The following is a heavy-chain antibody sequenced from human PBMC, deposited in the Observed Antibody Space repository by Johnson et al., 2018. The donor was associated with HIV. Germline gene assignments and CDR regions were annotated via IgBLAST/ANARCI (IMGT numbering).Heavy chain of an antibody. Sequence: MLLVESGGGLVQPGGSLRLSCAASGFTVSSNYMSWVRQAPGKGLEWVSVIYSGGNTYYADSVKGRFTISRDNSKNTLYLQMNSLRAEDTAVFYCGMSGVEDAAFDIWGQGTMVTVSS. V-gene: IGHV3-66*01. D-gene: IGHD7-27*01. CDR2: IYSGGNT. CDR3: GMSGVEDAAFDI. CDR1: GFTVSSNY. J-gene: IGHJ3*02.